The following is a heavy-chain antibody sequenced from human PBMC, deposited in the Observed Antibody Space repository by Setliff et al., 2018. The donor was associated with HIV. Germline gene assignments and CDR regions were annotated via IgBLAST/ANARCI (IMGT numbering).Heavy chain of an antibody. CDR3: ARGHCSGTNCYGVDYYGMDV. V-gene: IGHV4-34*10. CDR1: GVYRDQYS. Sequence: SETLSLTCAVYGVYGVYRDQYSWSWIRQPPGQGLEWIGEINNDGGTAFSPSLTGRLTMSLDKSKNQFSLNLRSVTAADTAVYYCARGHCSGTNCYGVDYYGMDVWGQGTTVTVSS. J-gene: IGHJ6*02. D-gene: IGHD2-2*01. CDR2: INNDGGT.